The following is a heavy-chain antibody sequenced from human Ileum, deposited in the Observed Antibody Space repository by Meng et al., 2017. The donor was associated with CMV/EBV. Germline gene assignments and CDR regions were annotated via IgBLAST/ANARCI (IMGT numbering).Heavy chain of an antibody. Sequence: GGSLRLSCVASGLNFGKYAMSWGRQTPGKGLEWVSGFSNSGSNTYYADSVKGRFTISRDNSKNTLYLQMNSLRVEDTAVYYCAKGLVRIDLWGQGTLVTVSS. CDR2: FSNSGSNT. J-gene: IGHJ4*02. V-gene: IGHV3-23*01. CDR1: GLNFGKYA. CDR3: AKGLVRIDL.